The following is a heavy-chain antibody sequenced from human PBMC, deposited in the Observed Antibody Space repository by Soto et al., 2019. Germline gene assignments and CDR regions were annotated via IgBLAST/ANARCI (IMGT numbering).Heavy chain of an antibody. V-gene: IGHV4-31*03. CDR1: GGSISSGGYY. D-gene: IGHD3-22*01. CDR3: AREIVGGYSSGYYLKYYFYY. CDR2: IYYSGST. Sequence: SETLSLTCTVSGGSISSGGYYWSWIRQHPGKGLEWIGYIYYSGSTYYNPSLKSRVTISVDTSKNKFSLKLSSVTAADTAVYYCAREIVGGYSSGYYLKYYFYYWGQGTLVTVSS. J-gene: IGHJ4*02.